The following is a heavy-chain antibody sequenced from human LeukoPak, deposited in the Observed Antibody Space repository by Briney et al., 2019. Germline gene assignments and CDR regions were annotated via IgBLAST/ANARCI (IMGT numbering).Heavy chain of an antibody. V-gene: IGHV3-43D*03. CDR2: ISWDGGTT. CDR1: GFTFDDYA. CDR3: TKDSGLYDKSGHYLGIDS. J-gene: IGHJ4*02. D-gene: IGHD3-22*01. Sequence: PGGSLRLSCAASGFTFDDYAMHWIRQAPGKGLEWVSLISWDGGTTYYADSVKGRFTISRDNSKNALYLQMNSLRPEDTALYYCTKDSGLYDKSGHYLGIDSWGQGTLVTVSS.